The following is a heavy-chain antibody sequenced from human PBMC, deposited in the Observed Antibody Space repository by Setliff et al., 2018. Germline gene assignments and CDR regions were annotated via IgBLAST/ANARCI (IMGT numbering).Heavy chain of an antibody. D-gene: IGHD4-17*01. J-gene: IGHJ2*01. V-gene: IGHV4-31*03. CDR3: ARMATGDSGEHWHVGL. CDR1: GGSISSGGYY. CDR2: IYYSGST. Sequence: SETLSLTCTVSGGSISSGGYYWSWIRQHPGKGLEWNGYIYYSGSTYYNPSLKSRVTISVDTSKNQFSLKLSSVTAAATAVYYCARMATGDSGEHWHVGLWGRGTLVTVSS.